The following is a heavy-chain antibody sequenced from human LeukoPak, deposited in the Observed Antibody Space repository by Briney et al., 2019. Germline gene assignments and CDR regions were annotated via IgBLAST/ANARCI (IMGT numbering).Heavy chain of an antibody. D-gene: IGHD6-13*01. Sequence: SETLSLTCAVSGYSISSGYYWGGIRQPPGKGLEWIGSIYHSGSTYYNPSLKSRVTISVDTSKNQFSLKLSSVTAADTAVYYCARHYSSSWYYFDYWGQGTLVTVSS. CDR2: IYHSGST. CDR3: ARHYSSSWYYFDY. V-gene: IGHV4-38-2*01. CDR1: GYSISSGYY. J-gene: IGHJ4*02.